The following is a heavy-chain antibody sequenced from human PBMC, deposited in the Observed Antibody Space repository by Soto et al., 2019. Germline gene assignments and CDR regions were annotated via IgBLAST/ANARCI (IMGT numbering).Heavy chain of an antibody. CDR3: ASMPFDLPFVSYYYGMDV. Sequence: PGGSLRLSCAASGFTFSDYYMNWIRQAPGKGLEWVSYISSSGSSIYYADSVKGRFTISRDNAKNSLYLQMNSLRAEDTAVYYCASMPFDLPFVSYYYGMDVWGQGTTVTVSS. CDR1: GFTFSDYY. V-gene: IGHV3-11*01. CDR2: ISSSGSSI. D-gene: IGHD2-2*01. J-gene: IGHJ6*02.